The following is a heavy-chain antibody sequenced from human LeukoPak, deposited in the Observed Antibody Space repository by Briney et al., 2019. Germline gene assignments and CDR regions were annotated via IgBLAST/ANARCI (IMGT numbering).Heavy chain of an antibody. CDR3: ARAGGSSDNWFDT. CDR2: INPNSGGT. D-gene: IGHD1-26*01. CDR1: GYTFTGYY. J-gene: IGHJ5*02. Sequence: AAVTVSCKASGYTFTGYYMHWVRQAPGQGLEWMGWINPNSGGTNYAQKFQGRVTMTRDTSTSTAYTELSRLRSDDTAVYYCARAGGSSDNWFDTWGQGTLVTVSS. V-gene: IGHV1-2*02.